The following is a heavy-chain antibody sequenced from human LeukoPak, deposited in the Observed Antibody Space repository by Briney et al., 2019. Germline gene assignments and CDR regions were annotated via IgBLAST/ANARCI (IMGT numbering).Heavy chain of an antibody. CDR3: ARHASRDGYNYYY. CDR1: GYSFNTYW. J-gene: IGHJ4*02. D-gene: IGHD5-24*01. V-gene: IGHV5-51*01. CDR2: IYPGDSDT. Sequence: GESLKISCKGSGYSFNTYWIGWVRQMPGKGLEWMGIIYPGDSDTKYSPSFQGQVTISADKSISTAYLQWSSLKASDTAMYYCARHASRDGYNYYYWGQGTLVTVSS.